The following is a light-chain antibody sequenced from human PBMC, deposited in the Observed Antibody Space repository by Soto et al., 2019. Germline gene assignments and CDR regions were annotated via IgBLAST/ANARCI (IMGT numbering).Light chain of an antibody. CDR3: QQYNNWPRT. V-gene: IGKV3-15*01. CDR1: QSVTNN. Sequence: IVMTQSRDTLSVSPGERATLSCRASQSVTNNLAWYQQKPGQAPRLLIYGASTRTIAIPARFSGSGSGTDFTLTISSLQSEDFAVYYCQQYNNWPRTFGQGTKVDIK. J-gene: IGKJ1*01. CDR2: GAS.